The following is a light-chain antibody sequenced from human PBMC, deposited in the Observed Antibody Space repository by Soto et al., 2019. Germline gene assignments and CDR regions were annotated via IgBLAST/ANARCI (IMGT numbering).Light chain of an antibody. CDR1: SSNIGNNY. V-gene: IGLV1-51*02. J-gene: IGLJ1*01. Sequence: QSVLTQPPSVSAAPGQKVTISCSGSSSNIGNNYVSWYQQLPGTAPKLLIYENNKRPSGIPDRFSGSKSGTSATLGITGLQTGDEADYYCGTWDSSLSAGGIFYVFGTGTKVTVL. CDR3: GTWDSSLSAGGIFYV. CDR2: ENN.